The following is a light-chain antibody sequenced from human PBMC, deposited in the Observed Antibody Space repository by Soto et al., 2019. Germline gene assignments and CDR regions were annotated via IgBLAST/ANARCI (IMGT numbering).Light chain of an antibody. Sequence: QSALTQPASVSGSPGQSITISCTGTSSDVGSSNLVSWYQQHPGKAPKLMICEGSKRPSGVSNRFSGSKSGNTASLTISGLQAEDEADYYCCSYAGSSTLLFGGGTKLTVL. CDR1: SSDVGSSNL. CDR2: EGS. J-gene: IGLJ2*01. V-gene: IGLV2-23*01. CDR3: CSYAGSSTLL.